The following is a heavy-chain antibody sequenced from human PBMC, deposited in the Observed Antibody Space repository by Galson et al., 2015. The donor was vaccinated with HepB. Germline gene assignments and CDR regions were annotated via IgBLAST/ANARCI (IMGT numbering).Heavy chain of an antibody. J-gene: IGHJ6*02. Sequence: SVKVSCKASGYTFTSYGISWVRQAPGQGLEWMGWISAYNGNTNYAQKLQGRVTMTTDTSTSTAYMELRSLRSDDTAVYYCARDQWPYYYYYGMDVWGQGTTVTVSS. CDR2: ISAYNGNT. CDR1: GYTFTSYG. V-gene: IGHV1-18*04. CDR3: ARDQWPYYYYYGMDV. D-gene: IGHD6-19*01.